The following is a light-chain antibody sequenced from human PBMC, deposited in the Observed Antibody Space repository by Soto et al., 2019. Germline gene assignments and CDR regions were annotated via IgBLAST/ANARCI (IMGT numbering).Light chain of an antibody. CDR1: QSISCY. CDR3: QQSYDHPVT. V-gene: IGKV1-39*01. CDR2: AAS. Sequence: DIQMTQSPSSLSASVGDRVSITCRASQSISCYLNWFQQKPGEAPNLLIYAASSLHSGVPSRFSGSGSGTDFILTISSLQPEDFATYYCQQSYDHPVTFGQGTRLEMK. J-gene: IGKJ5*01.